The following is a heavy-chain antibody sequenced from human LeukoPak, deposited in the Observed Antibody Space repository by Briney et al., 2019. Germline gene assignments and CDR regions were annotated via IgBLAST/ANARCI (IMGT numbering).Heavy chain of an antibody. CDR1: GFTFDDYG. CDR3: ARAYGSGSYYEDY. V-gene: IGHV3-20*01. J-gene: IGHJ4*02. D-gene: IGHD3-10*01. Sequence: GGSLRLSCAASGFTFDDYGMSWVRQAPGKGLEWVSGINWSGGSTGYADSVKGRFTISRDNAKNSLYLQMNSLRAEDTALYHCARAYGSGSYYEDYWGQGTLVTVSS. CDR2: INWSGGST.